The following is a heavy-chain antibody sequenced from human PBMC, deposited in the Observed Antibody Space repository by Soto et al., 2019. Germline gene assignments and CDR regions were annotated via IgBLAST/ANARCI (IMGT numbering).Heavy chain of an antibody. D-gene: IGHD3-3*01. CDR1: GYSISSGYY. CDR2: IYHSGST. Sequence: TLSLTCAVSGYSISSGYYWGWIRQPPGKGLEWIGSIYHSGSTYYNPSLKSRVTISVDTSKNQFSLKLSSVTAADTAVYYCARAHGYYDFWSGYYRAPYYYYGMDVWGQGTTVTVSS. V-gene: IGHV4-38-2*01. J-gene: IGHJ6*02. CDR3: ARAHGYYDFWSGYYRAPYYYYGMDV.